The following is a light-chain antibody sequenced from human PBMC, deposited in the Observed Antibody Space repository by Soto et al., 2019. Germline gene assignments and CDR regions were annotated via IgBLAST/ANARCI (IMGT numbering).Light chain of an antibody. J-gene: IGKJ5*01. CDR2: DAS. V-gene: IGKV3-11*01. Sequence: EIVLTQSPATLSLSPGERATLSCRTSQSVSSYFAWYQQKPGRAPRLLIYDASNRATGIPARFSGSGSGTDFTLTISSLEPEDLAVYYCQQRSNWPITFGQGTRLDIK. CDR1: QSVSSY. CDR3: QQRSNWPIT.